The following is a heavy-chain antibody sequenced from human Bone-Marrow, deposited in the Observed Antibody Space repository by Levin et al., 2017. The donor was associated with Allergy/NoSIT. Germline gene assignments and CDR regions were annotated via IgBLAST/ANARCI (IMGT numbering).Heavy chain of an antibody. Sequence: GESLKISCLASGFNSDPLHWMRQAPGQSPEWMGWIKGGSGNTKYSQKFQDRVTFTRDTSASTAYMELHNLRSEDTAVYFCAREYYGLWDGYYFDCWGQGTLVTVSS. CDR2: IKGGSGNT. CDR3: AREYYGLWDGYYFDC. J-gene: IGHJ4*02. D-gene: IGHD3-3*01. V-gene: IGHV1-3*01. CDR1: GFNSDP.